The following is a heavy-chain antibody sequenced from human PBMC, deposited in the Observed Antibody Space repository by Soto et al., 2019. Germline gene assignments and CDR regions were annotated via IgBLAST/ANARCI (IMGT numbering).Heavy chain of an antibody. J-gene: IGHJ4*02. CDR1: GGSIINGGYY. CDR3: ARGRTLGGSEAFFDY. V-gene: IGHV4-31*03. D-gene: IGHD3-16*01. CDR2: IYFSGTT. Sequence: SETLSLTYTVSGGSIINGGYYWSWIRQHPGKGLEWIGYIYFSGTTYYSPSLKSRVTISVDMSKIKFSLRVSSVTAADTAVYYCARGRTLGGSEAFFDYWGQGALVTVSS.